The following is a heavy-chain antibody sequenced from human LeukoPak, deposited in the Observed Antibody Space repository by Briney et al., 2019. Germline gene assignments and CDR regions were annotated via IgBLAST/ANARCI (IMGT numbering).Heavy chain of an antibody. CDR2: IVVGSGNT. CDR3: AAGLVYDFTYGMDV. CDR1: GFTFTSSA. J-gene: IGHJ6*02. V-gene: IGHV1-58*02. Sequence: GASVKVSCKASGFTFTSSAMQWVRHARGQRLEWIGWIVVGSGNTNYAQKFQERVTITRDMSTSTAYMELSSLRSEDTAVYYCAAGLVYDFTYGMDVWGQGTTVTVSS. D-gene: IGHD3-3*01.